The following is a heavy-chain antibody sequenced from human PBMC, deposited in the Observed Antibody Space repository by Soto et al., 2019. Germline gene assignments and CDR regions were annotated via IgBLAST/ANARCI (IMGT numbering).Heavy chain of an antibody. V-gene: IGHV3-30*18. CDR1: GFTFSSYG. CDR2: ISYDGSNK. J-gene: IGHJ6*02. CDR3: AKDLLRPGRAYGMDV. Sequence: SGGGVVQPGRSLRLSCAASGFTFSSYGMHWVRQAPGKGLEWVAVISYDGSNKYYADSVKGRFTISRDNSKNTLYLQMNSLRAEDTAVYYCAKDLLRPGRAYGMDVWGQGTTVTVSS.